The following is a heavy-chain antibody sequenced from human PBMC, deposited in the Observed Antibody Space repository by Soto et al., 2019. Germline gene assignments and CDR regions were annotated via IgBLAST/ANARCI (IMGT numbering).Heavy chain of an antibody. J-gene: IGHJ6*02. CDR1: GGSISSSNW. CDR3: ARNSYSSSWYTKGLYYYGMDV. CDR2: IYHSGST. Sequence: QVQLQESGPGLVKPSGTLSLTCAVSGGSISSSNWWSWVRQPPGKGLEWIGEIYHSGSTNYNPSLKSRVTISVDKSKNQFSLKLSSVTAADTAVYYCARNSYSSSWYTKGLYYYGMDVWGQGTTVTVSS. D-gene: IGHD6-13*01. V-gene: IGHV4-4*02.